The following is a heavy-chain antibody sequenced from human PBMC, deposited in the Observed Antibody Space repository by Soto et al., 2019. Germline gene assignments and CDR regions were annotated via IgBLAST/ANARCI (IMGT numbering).Heavy chain of an antibody. CDR1: GGSVSSGSYY. D-gene: IGHD3-22*01. V-gene: IGHV4-61*01. J-gene: IGHJ5*02. Sequence: QVQLQESGPGLVKPSETLSLTCTVSGGSVSSGSYYWTWIRQPPGKGLEWIGYIYYSGSTNYNRSPRCQIATEEDMTDNRFPLKLSYMNAAETAVYYSARLAMILVGAWFDLWGRGTLVTVSS. CDR2: IYYSGST. CDR3: ARLAMILVGAWFDL.